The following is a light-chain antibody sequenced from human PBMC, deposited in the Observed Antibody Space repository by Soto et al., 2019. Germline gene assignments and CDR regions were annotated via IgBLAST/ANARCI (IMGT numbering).Light chain of an antibody. CDR2: GAS. CDR3: QQYFVSLYT. V-gene: IGKV3-20*01. CDR1: QSISGTY. J-gene: IGKJ2*01. Sequence: IVLTQSPGTVSLSPGERATLSCRTSQSISGTYLAWYQQRPGQAPRLLIYGASSRAPGIPDRFSGSGSGTDFTLTISSLEPEDFGGYYCQQYFVSLYTFGQGTKLEIK.